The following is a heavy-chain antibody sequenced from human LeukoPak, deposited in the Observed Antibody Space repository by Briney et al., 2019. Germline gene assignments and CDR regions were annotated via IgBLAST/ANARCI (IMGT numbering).Heavy chain of an antibody. D-gene: IGHD2-15*01. CDR3: ARSSSFDY. V-gene: IGHV4-59*01. J-gene: IGHJ4*02. Sequence: SETLSLTCTVSGASISSYYWSWIRRPPGKGLEWIGYIYYSGSTNYNPSLKSRVTISIDTSKNQFSLKLSSVTAADTAVYYCARSSSFDYWGQGTLVTVSS. CDR1: GASISSYY. CDR2: IYYSGST.